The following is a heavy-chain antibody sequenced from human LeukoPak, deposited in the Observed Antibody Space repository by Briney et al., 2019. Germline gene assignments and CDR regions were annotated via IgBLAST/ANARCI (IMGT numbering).Heavy chain of an antibody. Sequence: PSETLSLTCTVSGGSISSSSYYWGWIRQPPGKGLEWIGYIYYSGSTNYNPSLKSRVTISVDTSKNQFSLKLSSVTAADTAVYYCARYLSGYWHNWFDPWGQGTLVTVSS. V-gene: IGHV4-61*05. CDR1: GGSISSSSYY. J-gene: IGHJ5*02. D-gene: IGHD3-22*01. CDR2: IYYSGST. CDR3: ARYLSGYWHNWFDP.